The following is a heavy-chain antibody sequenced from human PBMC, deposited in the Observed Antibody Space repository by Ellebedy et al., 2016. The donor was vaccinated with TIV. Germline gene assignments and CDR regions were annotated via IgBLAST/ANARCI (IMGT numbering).Heavy chain of an antibody. CDR1: GFTFRRHA. J-gene: IGHJ4*02. CDR2: ISAGGGST. V-gene: IGHV3-23*01. Sequence: GESLKISXAASGFTFRRHAMSWVRQAPGKGLEWVSAISAGGGSTYYADSVQGRFTISRDNSKNTLYLQMNSLRAEDTAVYYCARETQLGYCRGGSCYTLDYWGQGTLVTVSS. D-gene: IGHD2-15*01. CDR3: ARETQLGYCRGGSCYTLDY.